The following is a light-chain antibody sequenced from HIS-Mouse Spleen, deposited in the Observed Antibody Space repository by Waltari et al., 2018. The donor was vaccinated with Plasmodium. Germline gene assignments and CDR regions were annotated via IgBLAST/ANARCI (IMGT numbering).Light chain of an antibody. Sequence: IQMTPSPSTLSASVADRVTITCRASQSISSWLAWYQQKPGKAPKLLIYKASSLESGVPSRFSGSGSGTEFTLTISSLQPDDFATYYCQQYNSYQFGQGTKVEIK. CDR3: QQYNSYQ. CDR1: QSISSW. V-gene: IGKV1-5*03. CDR2: KAS. J-gene: IGKJ1*01.